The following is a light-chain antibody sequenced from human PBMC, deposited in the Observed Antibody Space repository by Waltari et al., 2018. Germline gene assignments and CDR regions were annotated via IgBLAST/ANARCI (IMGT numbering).Light chain of an antibody. CDR1: QSVLYSSNNKNY. CDR3: QQYYSTPPYT. Sequence: DIVMTQSPDSLAVSLGERATINCKASQSVLYSSNNKNYLAWYQQKPGQPPKLLIYWASTRESGVPDRFSGSGSGTDFTLTISSLQAEDVAVYYCQQYYSTPPYTFGPGTKLGIK. V-gene: IGKV4-1*01. CDR2: WAS. J-gene: IGKJ2*01.